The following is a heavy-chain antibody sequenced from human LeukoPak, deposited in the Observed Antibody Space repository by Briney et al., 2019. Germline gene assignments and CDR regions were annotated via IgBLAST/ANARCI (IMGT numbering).Heavy chain of an antibody. Sequence: GGSLRLSCAASGFTLSSYAMTWVRQAPGKGMEWVSDIGDSGATTYYADSVKGRFTISRDNSKNTLYLQMSSLRAEDTAVYFCASFHYYGSGAYYLSYWGQGTLVTVSS. D-gene: IGHD3-10*01. J-gene: IGHJ4*02. V-gene: IGHV3-23*01. CDR3: ASFHYYGSGAYYLSY. CDR2: IGDSGATT. CDR1: GFTLSSYA.